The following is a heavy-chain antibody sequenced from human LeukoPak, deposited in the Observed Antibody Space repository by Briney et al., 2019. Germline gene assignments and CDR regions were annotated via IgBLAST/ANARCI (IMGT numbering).Heavy chain of an antibody. CDR1: GFNVSHYY. V-gene: IGHV3-53*01. CDR3: ARASWGYDFDS. D-gene: IGHD7-27*01. CDR2: IYSNNTT. Sequence: PGGSLRLSCAVSGFNVSHYYMSWVRQAPGKGLEWVSVIYSNNTTYYADAVKGRFTISRGNSNSTLYLQMNNLRVDDTAVYYCARASWGYDFDSRGLGTLVAVSS. J-gene: IGHJ4*02.